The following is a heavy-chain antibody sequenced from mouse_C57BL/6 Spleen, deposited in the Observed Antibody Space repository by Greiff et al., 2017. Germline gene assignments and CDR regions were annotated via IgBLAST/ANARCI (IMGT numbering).Heavy chain of an antibody. CDR3: ARRPGLRRDYFDY. CDR1: GYTFTSYW. Sequence: LQQPEAELVMPGASVKLSCKASGYTFTSYWMHWVKQSPGQGLEWIGEIDPSDSYTNYNQKFKGKSTLTVDKSSSTAYMQLSSRTSEDSAVYYRARRPGLRRDYFDYWGQGTTLTVAS. V-gene: IGHV1-69*01. J-gene: IGHJ2*01. CDR2: IDPSDSYT. D-gene: IGHD2-4*01.